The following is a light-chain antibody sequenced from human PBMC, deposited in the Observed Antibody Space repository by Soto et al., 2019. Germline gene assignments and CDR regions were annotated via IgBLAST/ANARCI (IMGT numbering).Light chain of an antibody. V-gene: IGKV3-20*01. CDR1: QSVSSR. J-gene: IGKJ1*01. Sequence: VLTQSPGPLSLSPWARATLSCRASQSVSSRLAWYQQRPGQAPRLLISDASSWATGIPSRFSGSGSGTDFTLTISRLEPDDFAVYYCHQYQSSSQTFGRGTKVDIK. CDR2: DAS. CDR3: HQYQSSSQT.